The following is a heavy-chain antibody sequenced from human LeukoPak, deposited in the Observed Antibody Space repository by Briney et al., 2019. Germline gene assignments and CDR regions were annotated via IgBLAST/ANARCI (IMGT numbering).Heavy chain of an antibody. D-gene: IGHD5-24*01. CDR2: IYYSGST. V-gene: IGHV4-59*01. J-gene: IGHJ4*02. Sequence: SETLSLTCTVSGGSISSYYWSWIRQPPGKGLEWIGYIYYSGSTNYNPSLKSRVTISVDSSKNQFSLKLSSVTAADTAVYYCARLRWLQLIDYWGQGTLVTVSS. CDR1: GGSISSYY. CDR3: ARLRWLQLIDY.